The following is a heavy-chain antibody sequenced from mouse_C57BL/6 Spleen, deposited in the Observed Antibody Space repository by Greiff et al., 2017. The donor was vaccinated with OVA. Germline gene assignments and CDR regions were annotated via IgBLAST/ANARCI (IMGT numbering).Heavy chain of an antibody. J-gene: IGHJ3*01. Sequence: VQLQQSGAELVKPGASVKLSCKASGYTFTEYTIHWVKQRSGQGREWIGWFYPGSGSIKYNEKFKDKATLTADKSSSTVYMELSRLTSEDSAVYFCARHEDKGPYGYGGAWFSYWGQGTLVTVSA. CDR2: FYPGSGSI. D-gene: IGHD2-2*01. V-gene: IGHV1-62-2*01. CDR3: ARHEDKGPYGYGGAWFSY. CDR1: GYTFTEYT.